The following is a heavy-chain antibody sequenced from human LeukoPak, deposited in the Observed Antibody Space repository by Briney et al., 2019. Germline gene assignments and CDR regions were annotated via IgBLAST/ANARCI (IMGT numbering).Heavy chain of an antibody. CDR3: ARVWWELLLYWFDP. Sequence: ASVKVSCKASGYTFTSYDINWVRQATGQRLEWMGWMNPNSGNTGYAQKFQGRVTMTRNTSISTAYMELSSLRSEDTAVYYCARVWWELLLYWFDPWGQGTLVTVSS. CDR1: GYTFTSYD. D-gene: IGHD1-26*01. V-gene: IGHV1-8*01. J-gene: IGHJ5*02. CDR2: MNPNSGNT.